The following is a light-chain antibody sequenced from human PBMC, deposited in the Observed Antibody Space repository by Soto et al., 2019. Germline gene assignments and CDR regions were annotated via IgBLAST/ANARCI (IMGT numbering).Light chain of an antibody. J-gene: IGKJ2*01. CDR1: QSVNSSY. CDR2: GVS. V-gene: IGKV3-20*01. CDR3: QQYGSSVYT. Sequence: EIVLTQSPGTLSLSPGERATLSCRASQSVNSSYLAWYHQKPGQAPRLLIYGVSSRATGIPDRFSGSGSGTDFTLTISGLEPEDFAVYYCQQYGSSVYTFGQGTKLEIK.